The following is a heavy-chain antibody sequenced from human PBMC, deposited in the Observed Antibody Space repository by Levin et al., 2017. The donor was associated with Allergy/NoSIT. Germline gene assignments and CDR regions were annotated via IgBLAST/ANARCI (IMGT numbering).Heavy chain of an antibody. V-gene: IGHV4-39*01. CDR3: ARPAHDYGDYKYYFEY. CDR1: GASISSNDYY. CDR2: ISHSGST. Sequence: PSETLSLTCSVSGASISSNDYYWGWIRQPPGKGLEWIGSISHSGSTIYNPSLKSRVTISVDTSKNQFSLQLTSLTAADTALYYCARPAHDYGDYKYYFEYWGPGTLVTVSS. J-gene: IGHJ4*02. D-gene: IGHD4-17*01.